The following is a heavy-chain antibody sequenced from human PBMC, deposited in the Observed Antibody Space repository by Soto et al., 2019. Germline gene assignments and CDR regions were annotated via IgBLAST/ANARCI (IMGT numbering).Heavy chain of an antibody. V-gene: IGHV3-7*01. J-gene: IGHJ4*02. Sequence: PGGSLRLSCAASGFTFRSYWMTWVRQAPGKGLEWVATIKLDGSEKYYVDSVKGRFTISRDNAKNSLYLQKNSLRGEDTAVYYCASGGRPDYWGQGTLVTVSS. CDR2: IKLDGSEK. D-gene: IGHD3-16*01. CDR1: GFTFRSYW. CDR3: ASGGRPDY.